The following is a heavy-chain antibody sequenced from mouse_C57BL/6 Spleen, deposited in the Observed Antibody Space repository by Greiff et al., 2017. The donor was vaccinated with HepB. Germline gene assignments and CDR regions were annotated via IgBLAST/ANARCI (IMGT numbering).Heavy chain of an antibody. Sequence: QVQLKQPGAELVKPGASVKMSCKASGYTFTSYWITWVKQRPGQGLEWIGDIYPGSGSTNYNEKFKSKATLTADTSSSTAYMQLSSLTSEDSAVYYCARTGPHYYGSSDYWGQGTLVTVSA. V-gene: IGHV1-55*01. D-gene: IGHD1-1*01. J-gene: IGHJ3*01. CDR1: GYTFTSYW. CDR3: ARTGPHYYGSSDY. CDR2: IYPGSGST.